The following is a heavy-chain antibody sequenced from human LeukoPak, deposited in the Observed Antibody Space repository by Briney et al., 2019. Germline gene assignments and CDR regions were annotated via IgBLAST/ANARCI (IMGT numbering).Heavy chain of an antibody. Sequence: SETLSLTCTVSGGSISSYYWSWIRQPPGQGLEWIGYIYYSGSTNYNPSLKSRVTISVDTSKNQFSLKLSSVTAADTAVYYCARLSRDHDAFDIWGQGTMVTVPS. CDR2: IYYSGST. CDR1: GGSISSYY. V-gene: IGHV4-59*08. J-gene: IGHJ3*02. D-gene: IGHD5-24*01. CDR3: ARLSRDHDAFDI.